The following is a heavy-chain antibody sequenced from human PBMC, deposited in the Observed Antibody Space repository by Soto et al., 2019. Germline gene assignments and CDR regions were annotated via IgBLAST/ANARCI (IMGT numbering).Heavy chain of an antibody. J-gene: IGHJ1*01. V-gene: IGHV4-34*01. CDR3: ARGRSLLLWFGAPAEYFQH. Sequence: SETLSLTCAVYGGSFSGYHWSWIRQPPGKGLEWIGYINYDGSTNSDPSLKSRVTISVDTSKNQFSLKLSSVTAADTAVYYCARGRSLLLWFGAPAEYFQHWGQGTLVTVSS. D-gene: IGHD3-10*01. CDR2: INYDGST. CDR1: GGSFSGYH.